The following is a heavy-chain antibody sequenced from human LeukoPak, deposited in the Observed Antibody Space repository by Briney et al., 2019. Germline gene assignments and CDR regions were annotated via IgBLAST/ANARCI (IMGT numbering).Heavy chain of an antibody. CDR1: GFTFSSYG. D-gene: IGHD3-10*01. CDR2: ISYDGSNK. V-gene: IGHV3-30*03. J-gene: IGHJ4*02. CDR3: ARDLGRGRGIIISIVSQRPSKSDPWGPPAT. Sequence: PGGSLRLSCAASGFTFSSYGMHWVRQAPGKGLEWVAVISYDGSNKYYADSVKGRFSISRDNSKSTLYLQMNSLRGEDTAVFYCARDLGRGRGIIISIVSQRPSKSDPWGPPATWGQGTLVAVSS.